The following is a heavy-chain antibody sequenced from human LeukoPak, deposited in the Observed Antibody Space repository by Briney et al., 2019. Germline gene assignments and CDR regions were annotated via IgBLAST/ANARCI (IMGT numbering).Heavy chain of an antibody. CDR1: GGSISSYY. Sequence: SGTLSLTCTVSGGSISSYYWSWIRQPPGKGLEWIGYIYYSGSTNYNPSLKSRVTISVDTSKNQFSLKLSSVTAADTAVYYCARERRVYCSSTSCYRIFDYWGQGTLVTVPS. J-gene: IGHJ4*02. D-gene: IGHD2-2*02. CDR2: IYYSGST. V-gene: IGHV4-59*01. CDR3: ARERRVYCSSTSCYRIFDY.